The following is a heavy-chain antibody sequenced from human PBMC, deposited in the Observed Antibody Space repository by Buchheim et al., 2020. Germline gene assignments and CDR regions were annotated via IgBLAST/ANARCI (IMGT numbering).Heavy chain of an antibody. V-gene: IGHV3-21*02. CDR2: ITSSGCYI. D-gene: IGHD6-19*01. J-gene: IGHJ4*02. Sequence: EEQLVESGGGLVKPGGSLRLSCAASGFTFSSYSLNWVRQAPGKGPEWVSSITSSGCYIYYADSVKGRFTISRDNAQNSLYPQMNSLRAEDTAVYYCARDKGYSSGCFDYWGQGTL. CDR1: GFTFSSYS. CDR3: ARDKGYSSGCFDY.